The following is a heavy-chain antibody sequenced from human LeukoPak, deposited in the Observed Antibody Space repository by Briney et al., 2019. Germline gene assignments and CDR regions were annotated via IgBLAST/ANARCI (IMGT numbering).Heavy chain of an antibody. Sequence: GGSLRLSCAASGFTFSSYSMNWVRQAPGKGLEWVSFISNSSSYIYYADSVRGRFTISRDNAKNSLYLQMKGLRAEDTAVYCCARDEGYSQHWGQGTLVTVSS. CDR1: GFTFSSYS. CDR3: ARDEGYSQH. J-gene: IGHJ1*01. V-gene: IGHV3-21*01. CDR2: ISNSSSYI.